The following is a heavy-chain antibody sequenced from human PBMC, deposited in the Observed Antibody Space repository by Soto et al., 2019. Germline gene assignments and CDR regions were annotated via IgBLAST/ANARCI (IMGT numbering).Heavy chain of an antibody. V-gene: IGHV3-9*01. CDR3: AKGGNYYYYYMDV. CDR1: GFTFDDYA. J-gene: IGHJ6*03. CDR2: ISWNSGSI. Sequence: GGSLRLSCAASGFTFDDYAMHWVRQAPGKGLEWVSGISWNSGSIGYADSVKGRFTISRDNAKNSLYLQMNSLRAEDTALYYCAKGGNYYYYYMDVWGKGTTVTVSS.